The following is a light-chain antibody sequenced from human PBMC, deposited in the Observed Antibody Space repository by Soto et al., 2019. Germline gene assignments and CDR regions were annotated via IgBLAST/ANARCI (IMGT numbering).Light chain of an antibody. CDR3: CSYIGHYIYV. V-gene: IGLV2-18*02. J-gene: IGLJ1*01. CDR1: STDFVSYNR. CDR2: EAS. Sequence: QSVLTQPPSVSGSPGQSVTISCTGTSTDFVSYNRVSWYQQPPGTAPKLIIYEASNRPSGVPDRFSGSKPGNTASLTISGLKAEDEADYYCCSYIGHYIYVFGTGTKV.